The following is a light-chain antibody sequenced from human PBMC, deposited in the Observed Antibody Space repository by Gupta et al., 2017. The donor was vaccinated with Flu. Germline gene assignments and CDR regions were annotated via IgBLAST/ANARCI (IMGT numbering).Light chain of an antibody. CDR3: LQYNNWPRT. CDR1: QSSASN. V-gene: IGKV3-15*01. J-gene: IGKJ1*01. CDR2: GAS. Sequence: ESVTPSCRAGQSSASNLAWYQQKPGQAPRLLIYGASTRATGIPARFSGSGFGTEFTLTVSSLQSEDFAVYYCLQYNNWPRTFGPGTKVEIK.